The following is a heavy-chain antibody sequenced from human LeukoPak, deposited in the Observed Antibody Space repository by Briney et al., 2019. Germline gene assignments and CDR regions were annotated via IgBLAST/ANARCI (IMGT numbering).Heavy chain of an antibody. J-gene: IGHJ5*02. CDR3: ARDGNSYYDH. CDR2: IFYTGSP. D-gene: IGHD4-11*01. Sequence: IPSGTLSLTCAVSGGSINNHKWWSWIRQSPGKGLEWLGEIFYTGSPNYNPSFKSRITMSVDKSNNQFSLTLTSVTVADTAVYYCARDGNSYYDHWGQGILVTVTS. V-gene: IGHV4-4*02. CDR1: GGSINNHKW.